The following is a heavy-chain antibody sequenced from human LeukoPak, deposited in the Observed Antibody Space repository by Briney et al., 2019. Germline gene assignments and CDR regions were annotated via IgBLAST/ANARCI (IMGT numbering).Heavy chain of an antibody. CDR3: ARTGYSSSSIGY. D-gene: IGHD6-13*01. J-gene: IGHJ4*02. CDR1: GFTFSSYW. CDR2: INSDGSST. Sequence: GGSLRLSCAASGFTFSSYWMNWVRQDPGKGLVWVSRINSDGSSTSYADSVKGRFTISRDNAKNTLYLQMNSLRAEDTAVYYCARTGYSSSSIGYWGPGTLVTVSS. V-gene: IGHV3-74*01.